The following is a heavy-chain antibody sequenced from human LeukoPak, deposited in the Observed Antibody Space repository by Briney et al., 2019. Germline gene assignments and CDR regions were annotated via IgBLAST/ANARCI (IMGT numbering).Heavy chain of an antibody. CDR2: IYYSGST. J-gene: IGHJ4*02. V-gene: IGHV4-30-4*08. CDR3: ARSLLGDFDY. Sequence: SQTLSLTCTVSGGSISSGDYYWGWIRQPRGKGLEWIGYIYYSGSTYYNPSLKSRVTISVDTSKNQFSLKLSSVTAADTAVYYCARSLLGDFDYWGQGTLVTVSS. D-gene: IGHD3-16*01. CDR1: GGSISSGDYY.